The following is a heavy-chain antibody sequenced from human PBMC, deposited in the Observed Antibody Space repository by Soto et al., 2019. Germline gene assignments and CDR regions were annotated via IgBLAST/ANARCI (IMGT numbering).Heavy chain of an antibody. Sequence: GESLKISCKGSGYSFTSYWIGWVRQMPGKGLEWMGIIYPGDSDTRYSPSFQSQVTISADKSISTAYLQWSSLKASDTAMYYCARAPDYGSGSYTWFDPWGQGTLVTVSS. J-gene: IGHJ5*02. CDR1: GYSFTSYW. D-gene: IGHD3-10*01. CDR2: IYPGDSDT. CDR3: ARAPDYGSGSYTWFDP. V-gene: IGHV5-51*01.